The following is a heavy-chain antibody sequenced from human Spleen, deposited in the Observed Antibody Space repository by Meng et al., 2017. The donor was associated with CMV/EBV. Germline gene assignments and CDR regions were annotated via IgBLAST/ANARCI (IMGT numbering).Heavy chain of an antibody. CDR1: GDRFSSYG. CDR3: ARGREAWDS. V-gene: IGHV1-69*05. Sequence: KVSCKASGDRFSSYGVTWVRQAPGQGLEWIGGIIPIFGPATYAQKFQGRVTITTDESTTTGYMELSTLRSDDTAVYFCARGREAWDSWGQGTLVTVSS. D-gene: IGHD1-26*01. CDR2: IIPIFGPA. J-gene: IGHJ4*02.